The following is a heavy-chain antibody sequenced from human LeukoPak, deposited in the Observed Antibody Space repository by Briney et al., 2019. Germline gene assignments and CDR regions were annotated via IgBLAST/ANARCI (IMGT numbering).Heavy chain of an antibody. Sequence: SETLSLTCTVSGGSISSYFWIWIRQPPGKGLEWIGYIYYDGSTNYNPSLKSRVTISLDTSKNQFSLKLSSVTAADTAVYYCARPGVGSGRYGAFDIWGQGTMVTVYS. CDR2: IYYDGST. CDR1: GGSISSYF. CDR3: ARPGVGSGRYGAFDI. D-gene: IGHD5-18*01. J-gene: IGHJ3*02. V-gene: IGHV4-59*08.